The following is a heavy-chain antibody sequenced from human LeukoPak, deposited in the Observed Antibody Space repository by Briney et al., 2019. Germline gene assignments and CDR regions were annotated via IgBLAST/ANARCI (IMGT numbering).Heavy chain of an antibody. CDR2: ISVSGDNT. CDR3: AKRNSGGPYYFDY. D-gene: IGHD3-10*01. J-gene: IGHJ4*02. CDR1: GFTFSSYS. V-gene: IGHV3-23*01. Sequence: GGSLRLSCAASGFTFSSYSMNWVRQAPGKGLQWVSTISVSGDNTYYADSVKGRFTISRDNSKNTLYLQMNSLRADDTAIYYCAKRNSGGPYYFDYWGQGTLVAVSS.